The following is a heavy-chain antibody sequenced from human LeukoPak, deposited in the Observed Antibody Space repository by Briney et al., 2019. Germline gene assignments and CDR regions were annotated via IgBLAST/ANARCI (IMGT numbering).Heavy chain of an antibody. CDR1: GFTFSSYA. J-gene: IGHJ4*02. CDR3: AKDRYSSSWYYFDY. CDR2: LSGSGSTT. Sequence: GGSLRLSCAASGFTFSSYAMSWVRQAPGKGLEWVSTLSGSGSTTYYADSVKGRFTISRDNPKNTLYLQMNSLRADDTAVYFCAKDRYSSSWYYFDYWGQGTLVTVSS. V-gene: IGHV3-23*01. D-gene: IGHD6-13*01.